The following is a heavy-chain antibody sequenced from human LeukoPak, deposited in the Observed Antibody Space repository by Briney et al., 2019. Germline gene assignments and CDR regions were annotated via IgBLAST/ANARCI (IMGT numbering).Heavy chain of an antibody. D-gene: IGHD3-22*01. CDR3: ARGDSSGYLYYYMDV. CDR2: INHSGST. J-gene: IGHJ6*03. CDR1: GGSFSGYY. Sequence: SETLSLTCAVYGGSFSGYYWSWIRQPPGKGLEWIGEINHSGSTNYNPSLKSRVTISVDTSKNQCSLKLTSVTAADTAVYYCARGDSSGYLYYYMDVWGNGTTVTISS. V-gene: IGHV4-34*01.